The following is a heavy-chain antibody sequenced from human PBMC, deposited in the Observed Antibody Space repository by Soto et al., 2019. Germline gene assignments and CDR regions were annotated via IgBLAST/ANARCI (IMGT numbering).Heavy chain of an antibody. CDR3: AREAGTTGNYYYGMDV. V-gene: IGHV1-2*02. D-gene: IGHD1-7*01. Sequence: QVQLVQSGAEVKKPGASVKVSCKASGYTFIGHYLHWVRQAPGQGLVWLGWTNPSSGATNFAQKFQGRVTMTRDTSISTAYLELSRLRSDDTAVYYCAREAGTTGNYYYGMDVWGQGTTVTVSS. CDR2: TNPSSGAT. J-gene: IGHJ6*02. CDR1: GYTFIGHY.